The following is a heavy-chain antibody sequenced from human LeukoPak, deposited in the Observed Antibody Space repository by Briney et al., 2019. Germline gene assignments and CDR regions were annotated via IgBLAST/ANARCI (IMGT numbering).Heavy chain of an antibody. Sequence: GASVKVSCKASGGTFSSYAISWVRQAPGQGLEWMGGIIPIFGTANYAQKFQGRVTITADESMSTAYMELSSLRSEDTAVYYCVRDLSGYDLSYFDYWGQGTLVTVSS. V-gene: IGHV1-69*13. CDR3: VRDLSGYDLSYFDY. CDR1: GGTFSSYA. J-gene: IGHJ4*02. CDR2: IIPIFGTA. D-gene: IGHD5-12*01.